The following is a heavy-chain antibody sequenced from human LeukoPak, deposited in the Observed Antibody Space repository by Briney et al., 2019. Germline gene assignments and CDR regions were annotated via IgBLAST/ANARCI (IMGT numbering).Heavy chain of an antibody. J-gene: IGHJ4*02. D-gene: IGHD5/OR15-5a*01. CDR2: IYHSGST. Sequence: SETLSLTCTVSGGSISSYYWSWIRQPPGKGLEWIGYIYHSGSTKYNPSLKSRVTMSVDTSKNQFSLKVTSVTAADTAMYYCARDRVSWHYFDYWGQGTLLTVSS. V-gene: IGHV4-59*12. CDR1: GGSISSYY. CDR3: ARDRVSWHYFDY.